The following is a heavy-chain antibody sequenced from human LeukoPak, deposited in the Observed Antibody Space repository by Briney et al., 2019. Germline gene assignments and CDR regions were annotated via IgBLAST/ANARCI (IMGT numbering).Heavy chain of an antibody. J-gene: IGHJ6*02. CDR3: AKDRGSGYDYYYYYGMDV. Sequence: PGGSLRLSCAASGFTFSSYGMHWVRQAPGKGLEWVAVISYDGSNKYYADSVKGRFTISRDNSKNTLYLQMNSLRAEDTAAYYCAKDRGSGYDYYYYYGMDVWGQGTTVTVSS. CDR1: GFTFSSYG. V-gene: IGHV3-30*18. D-gene: IGHD5-12*01. CDR2: ISYDGSNK.